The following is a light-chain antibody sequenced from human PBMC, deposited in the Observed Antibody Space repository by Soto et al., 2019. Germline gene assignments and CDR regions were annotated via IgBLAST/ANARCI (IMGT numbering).Light chain of an antibody. CDR1: NSDVGGYDR. Sequence: QSVLTQPASVSGATGQSITISCTGTNSDVGGYDRVSWYQQHPGKAPTLMMYEVNKRPSGVSNRFSGSQPGNTDSMTHSGTQAEAEGDYYCCESVGDPTRVFSGGIEVTVL. J-gene: IGLJ3*02. V-gene: IGLV2-23*02. CDR3: CESVGDPTRV. CDR2: EVN.